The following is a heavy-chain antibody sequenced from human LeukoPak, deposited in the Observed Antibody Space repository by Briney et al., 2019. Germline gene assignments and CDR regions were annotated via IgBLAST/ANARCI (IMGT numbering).Heavy chain of an antibody. V-gene: IGHV4-59*01. CDR2: MHYSGST. CDR1: GGSISSYY. J-gene: IGHJ4*02. CDR3: ARVNKIWECFDY. Sequence: SETLSLTCSVSGGSISSYYWSWIRQPPGKGLEWIGYMHYSGSTNYNPSLKSRVTISLDTSKNQFSLKLSSVTAADTAVYYCARVNKIWECFDYWGRGTLVTVSS. D-gene: IGHD3-3*01.